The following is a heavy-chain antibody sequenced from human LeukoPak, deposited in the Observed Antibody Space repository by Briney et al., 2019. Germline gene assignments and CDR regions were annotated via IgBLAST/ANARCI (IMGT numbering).Heavy chain of an antibody. D-gene: IGHD3-3*01. CDR3: ARRSTRETYYEIWSGYS. V-gene: IGHV3-23*01. CDR2: ISGSGGTT. CDR1: GFTFSSLA. Sequence: PGGSLRLSCSASGFTFSSLAMSWVRQAPGKGLEWASTISGSGGTTHYADSVKGRFTISRDNSKNTLVLQMNSLRAEDTAVYYCARRSTRETYYEIWSGYSGGQGTLVTVSS. J-gene: IGHJ4*02.